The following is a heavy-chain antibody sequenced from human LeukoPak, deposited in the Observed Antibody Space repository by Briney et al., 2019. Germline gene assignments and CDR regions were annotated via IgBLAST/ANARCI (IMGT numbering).Heavy chain of an antibody. CDR1: GFTFRTYG. CDR2: IRYDGSNK. Sequence: PGGSLRFSCTAPGFTFRTYGMHWVRQAPGKGLEWVASIRYDGSNKYYADSVKGRFTISRDNSKNTLYLQMNSLRAEDTAVYYCAKGKDIVVVPAATLDYWGQGTLVTVSS. D-gene: IGHD2-2*01. J-gene: IGHJ4*02. CDR3: AKGKDIVVVPAATLDY. V-gene: IGHV3-30*02.